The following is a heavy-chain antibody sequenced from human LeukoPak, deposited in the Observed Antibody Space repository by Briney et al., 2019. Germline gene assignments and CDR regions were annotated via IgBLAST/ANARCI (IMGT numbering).Heavy chain of an antibody. D-gene: IGHD1-26*01. Sequence: GGSVRLSCAASGFTFSSYGMHWVRQAPGKGLEWVAFIRYDGSNKHYADSVKGRFTISRDNSKNTLYLQMNSLRAEDTAVYYCAKGGWVVYYYMDVWGKGTTVTVSS. CDR1: GFTFSSYG. CDR2: IRYDGSNK. CDR3: AKGGWVVYYYMDV. V-gene: IGHV3-30*02. J-gene: IGHJ6*03.